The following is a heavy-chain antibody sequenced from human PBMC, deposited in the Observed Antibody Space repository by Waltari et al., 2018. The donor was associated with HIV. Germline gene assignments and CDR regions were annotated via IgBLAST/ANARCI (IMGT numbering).Heavy chain of an antibody. CDR3: ARDALWRGGNRGLSPR. CDR1: GFSVIRNY. CDR2: IYSGGTT. J-gene: IGHJ4*02. D-gene: IGHD3-10*01. V-gene: IGHV3-66*01. Sequence: EVQLVESGGGLVQPGGSLRLSCAASGFSVIRNYMSWVRQAPGKGLEWVSLIYSGGTTHYADSVKGRFTISKDNSKNTLYLQMNSLRPEDTAVYYCARDALWRGGNRGLSPRWGQGTLVTVSS.